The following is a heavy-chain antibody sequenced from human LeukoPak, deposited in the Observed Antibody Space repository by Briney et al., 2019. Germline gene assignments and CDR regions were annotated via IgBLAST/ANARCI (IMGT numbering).Heavy chain of an antibody. CDR2: INHSGST. CDR1: GGSFSGYY. CDR3: ATTKKQWLNSVADY. V-gene: IGHV4-34*01. D-gene: IGHD6-19*01. Sequence: SETLSLTCAVYGGSFSGYYWSRIRQPPGKGLEWIGEINHSGSTNYNPSLKSRVTISVDTSKNQFSLKLSSVTAADTAVYYCATTKKQWLNSVADYRGQGTLVTVSS. J-gene: IGHJ4*02.